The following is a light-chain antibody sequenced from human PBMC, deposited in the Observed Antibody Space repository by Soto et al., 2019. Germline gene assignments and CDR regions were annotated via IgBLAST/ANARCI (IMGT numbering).Light chain of an antibody. CDR1: SSDVGGYNY. V-gene: IGLV2-11*01. CDR2: DVS. J-gene: IGLJ2*01. Sequence: QSALTQPRSVSGSPGQSVTISCTGTSSDVGGYNYVSWYQQHPGKAPKLMIYDVSKGPSGVPDRFSGSKSGNTASLTISGLQAEEEADYYCCSYAGSYVVFGGGTKLTVL. CDR3: CSYAGSYVV.